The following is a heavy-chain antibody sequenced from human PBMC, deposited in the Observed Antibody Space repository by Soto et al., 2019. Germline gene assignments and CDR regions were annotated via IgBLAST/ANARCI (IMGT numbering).Heavy chain of an antibody. D-gene: IGHD5-12*01. V-gene: IGHV4-34*01. CDR1: GGSLSGYY. CDR3: VRGQEGVVATH. Sequence: QVQLQQWGAGLLKPSETLSLTCVVYGGSLSGYYWSWIRQPPGRGLEWIGEIKDGGLTNYSPSIKSRATIPVDSPKNQFSLKLHSVTAADTAVYYCVRGQEGVVATHWDQGALVTVSS. CDR2: IKDGGLT. J-gene: IGHJ4*02.